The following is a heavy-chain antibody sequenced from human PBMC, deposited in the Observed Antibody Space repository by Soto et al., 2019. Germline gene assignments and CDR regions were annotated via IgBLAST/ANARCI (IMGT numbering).Heavy chain of an antibody. CDR2: IKQDGSEK. CDR3: AREFHIVVPAAMQGYYYYGMDV. Sequence: GGSLRLSCAASGFTFSSYWMSWVRQAPGKGLEWVANIKQDGSEKYYVDSVKGRFTISRDNAKNSLHLQMNSLRAEDTAVYYCAREFHIVVPAAMQGYYYYGMDVWGQGTTVTVSS. V-gene: IGHV3-7*03. CDR1: GFTFSSYW. D-gene: IGHD2-2*01. J-gene: IGHJ6*02.